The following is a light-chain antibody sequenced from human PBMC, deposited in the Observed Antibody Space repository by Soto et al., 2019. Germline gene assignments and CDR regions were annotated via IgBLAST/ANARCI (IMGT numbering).Light chain of an antibody. J-gene: IGKJ1*01. CDR3: LQDYNYPPT. V-gene: IGKV1-5*01. CDR1: QSIGRW. Sequence: DIQMTQSPSALAASLGDRVTITCRASQSIGRWLARYQQKPGKAPRLLIYDASTLESGVPSRFRGSGSGTGFTLTISGLQPEDFETYYCLQDYNYPPTFGQGTKVDIK. CDR2: DAS.